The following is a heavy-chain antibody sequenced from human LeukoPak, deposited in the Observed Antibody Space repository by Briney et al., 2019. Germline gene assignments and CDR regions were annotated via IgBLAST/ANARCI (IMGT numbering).Heavy chain of an antibody. V-gene: IGHV1-2*06. D-gene: IGHD6-13*01. CDR1: GYTFTGYY. Sequence: ASVKVSCKASGYTFTGYYMHWVRQAPGQGLEWMGRINPNSGGTNYAQKFQGRVTMTRDTSISTAYMELSRLRSDDTAVCYCARDLSSISSSWYTEISWGQGTLVTVSS. CDR2: INPNSGGT. CDR3: ARDLSSISSSWYTEIS. J-gene: IGHJ4*02.